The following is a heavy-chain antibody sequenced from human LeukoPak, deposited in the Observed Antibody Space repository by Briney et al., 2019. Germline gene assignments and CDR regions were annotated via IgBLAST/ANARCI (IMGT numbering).Heavy chain of an antibody. CDR2: ISGSGGST. J-gene: IGHJ4*02. CDR3: ARDGSGRVPEMSAPDY. D-gene: IGHD3-10*01. CDR1: EFTFSSYG. Sequence: GGTLRLSCAASEFTFSSYGMSWVRQAPGKGLEWVSAISGSGGSTYYADSVKGRFTISRDNAKNSLFLQMNSLRAEDTAVYYCARDGSGRVPEMSAPDYWGQGTLVTVSS. V-gene: IGHV3-23*01.